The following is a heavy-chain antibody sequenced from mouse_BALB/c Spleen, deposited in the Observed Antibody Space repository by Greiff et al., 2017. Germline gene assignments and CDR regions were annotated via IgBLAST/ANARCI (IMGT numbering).Heavy chain of an antibody. CDR2: ISYDGSN. CDR3: ARGPGYYYAMDY. CDR1: GYSITSGYY. V-gene: IGHV3-6*02. J-gene: IGHJ4*01. Sequence: EVKLQESGPGLVKPSQSLSLTCSVTGYSITSGYYWNWIRQFPGNKLEWMGYISYDGSNNYNPSLKNRISITRDTSKNQFFLKLNSVTTEDTATYYCARGPGYYYAMDYWGQGTSVTVSS.